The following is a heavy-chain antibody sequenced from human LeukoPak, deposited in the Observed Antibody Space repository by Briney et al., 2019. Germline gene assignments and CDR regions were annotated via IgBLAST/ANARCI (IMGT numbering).Heavy chain of an antibody. V-gene: IGHV3-9*01. J-gene: IGHJ4*02. CDR3: AKTGGPWD. D-gene: IGHD7-27*01. CDR2: ISWNSGSI. Sequence: GGSLRLSCAASGFTFDDYAMHWVRQAPGKGLEWVSGISWNSGSIGYADSVKGRFTISRDNSKNTLFLQMNSLRADDTAVYYCAKTGGPWDWGQGTLVTVSS. CDR1: GFTFDDYA.